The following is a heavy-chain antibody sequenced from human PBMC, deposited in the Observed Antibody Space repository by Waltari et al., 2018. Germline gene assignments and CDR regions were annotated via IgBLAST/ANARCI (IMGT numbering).Heavy chain of an antibody. D-gene: IGHD3-22*01. V-gene: IGHV4-39*01. J-gene: IGHJ4*02. CDR3: VRQAPDSSGFFPNYFDS. CDR2: IYYSGRT. Sequence: QLQLNMSGPGLVKPSETLSLTCAVSNASITSGVYFWGWIRQPPGKGLECVGVIYYSGRTFYNPSLKSRVTISVDNSKNLFSLRLRSVTAADTAVYYCVRQAPDSSGFFPNYFDSWGQGTLVTVSS. CDR1: NASITSGVYF.